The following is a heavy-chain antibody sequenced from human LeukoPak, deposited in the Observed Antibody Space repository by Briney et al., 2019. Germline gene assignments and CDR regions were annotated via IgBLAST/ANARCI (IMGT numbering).Heavy chain of an antibody. CDR1: GGSFSDYF. CDR3: ARDVVVVPAAIHYGMDV. V-gene: IGHV4-34*01. CDR2: INHSGRT. J-gene: IGHJ6*02. D-gene: IGHD2-2*01. Sequence: TPSETLSLTCAVYGGSFSDYFWGWIRQPPGKGLEWIGEINHSGRTYYNPSLKSRVTISVDTSKNQSSLNLSSVTAADTAVYYCARDVVVVPAAIHYGMDVWGQGTTVTVSS.